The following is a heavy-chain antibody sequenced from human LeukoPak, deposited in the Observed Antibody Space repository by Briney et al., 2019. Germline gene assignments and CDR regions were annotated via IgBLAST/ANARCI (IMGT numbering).Heavy chain of an antibody. D-gene: IGHD5-18*01. J-gene: IGHJ6*02. CDR1: GGSISSYY. V-gene: IGHV4-59*01. Sequence: SETLSLTCTVSGGSISSYYWSWIRQPPGKGLEWIGYIYYSGSTNYNPSLKSRVTISVDTSKNQFSLKLSSVTAADTAVYYCARDRDTARDYYYGMDVWGQGTTVTVSS. CDR2: IYYSGST. CDR3: ARDRDTARDYYYGMDV.